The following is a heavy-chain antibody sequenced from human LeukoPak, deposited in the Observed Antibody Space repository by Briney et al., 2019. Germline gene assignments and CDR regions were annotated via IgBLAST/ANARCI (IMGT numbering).Heavy chain of an antibody. CDR3: ARDGLDWLSFDY. CDR1: GGSISSSSYY. CDR2: IYYSGST. V-gene: IGHV4-39*07. Sequence: PSETLSLTCTVSGGSISSSSYYWGWIRQPPGKGLEWIGSIYYSGSTYYNPSLKSRVTISVDKSKNQFSLKLSSVTAADTAVYYCARDGLDWLSFDYWGQGTLVTVSS. D-gene: IGHD3-9*01. J-gene: IGHJ4*02.